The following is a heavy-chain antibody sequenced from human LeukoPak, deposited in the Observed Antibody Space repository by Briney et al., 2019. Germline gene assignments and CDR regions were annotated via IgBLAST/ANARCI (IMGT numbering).Heavy chain of an antibody. Sequence: SETLSLTCAVSGGSISSSNWWSWVRQPPGKGLEWIGEIYHSGSTNYNPSLKSRVTISVDKSKNQFSLKLSSVTAADTAVYYCARMAFPDIVVVPAAIAQGYGMAVWGQGTTVTVPS. D-gene: IGHD2-2*01. V-gene: IGHV4-4*02. J-gene: IGHJ6*02. CDR2: IYHSGST. CDR1: GGSISSSNW. CDR3: ARMAFPDIVVVPAAIAQGYGMAV.